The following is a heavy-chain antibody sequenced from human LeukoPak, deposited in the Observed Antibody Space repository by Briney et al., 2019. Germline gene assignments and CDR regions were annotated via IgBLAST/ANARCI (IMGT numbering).Heavy chain of an antibody. CDR1: VFTFDDYA. Sequence: GGSLRLSCAASVFTFDDYAMHWVRQAPGKGLGWVSGISWNSGSIGYADSVKGRFTISRDNAKNSLYLQMNSLRAEDTALYYCAKAPMVRGVMFDYWGQGTLVTVSS. J-gene: IGHJ4*02. CDR3: AKAPMVRGVMFDY. V-gene: IGHV3-9*01. CDR2: ISWNSGSI. D-gene: IGHD3-10*01.